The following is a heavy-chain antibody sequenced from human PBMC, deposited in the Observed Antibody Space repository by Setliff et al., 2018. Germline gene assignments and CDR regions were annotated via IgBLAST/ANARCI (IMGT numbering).Heavy chain of an antibody. J-gene: IGHJ4*02. Sequence: RASVKVSCKASGGTFGDYGITWVRQAPGQGLEWMGGIILIFDRTKYAQKFQGRVTMTTDTSTNTAYMELRSLTSDDMAVYYCARGYCDGIGCPAPLYYFDSWGQGTLVTVSS. CDR1: GGTFGDYG. V-gene: IGHV1-69*05. CDR2: IILIFDRT. CDR3: ARGYCDGIGCPAPLYYFDS. D-gene: IGHD2-21*01.